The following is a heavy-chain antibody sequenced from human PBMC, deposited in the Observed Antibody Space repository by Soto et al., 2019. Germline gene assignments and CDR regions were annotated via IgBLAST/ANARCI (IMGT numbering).Heavy chain of an antibody. CDR2: ISPIFGTA. CDR1: GGTFSSYA. Sequence: QVQLVQSGAEVKKPGSSVKVSCKASGGTFSSYAISWVRQAPGQGLEWMGGISPIFGTANYAQKFQGRITITADESTSRAYMELSSLRSEDTAVYYCARDPLRAVAGYYFDYWGQGTLVTVSS. V-gene: IGHV1-69*12. CDR3: ARDPLRAVAGYYFDY. J-gene: IGHJ4*02. D-gene: IGHD6-19*01.